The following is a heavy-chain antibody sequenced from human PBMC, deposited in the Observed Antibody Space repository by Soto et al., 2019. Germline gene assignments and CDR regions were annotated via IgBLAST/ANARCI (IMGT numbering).Heavy chain of an antibody. D-gene: IGHD3-10*01. V-gene: IGHV3-74*01. CDR3: VRDRGYPDSYDI. Sequence: GSLRLSCAASGFNFGPFWMHWVRQAPGKGLVWVSHINSDGTTIVYADSVKGRFTISRDNAKNTLYLQMDSLRVEDTAVYFCVRDRGYPDSYDIWGPGTLVTVSS. CDR1: GFNFGPFW. CDR2: INSDGTTI. J-gene: IGHJ4*03.